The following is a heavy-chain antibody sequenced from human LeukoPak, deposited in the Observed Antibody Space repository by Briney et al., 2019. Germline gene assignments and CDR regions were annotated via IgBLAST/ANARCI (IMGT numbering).Heavy chain of an antibody. CDR3: VTNLYGSGNYFAY. V-gene: IGHV4-38-2*02. CDR1: GYFISTGYY. Sequence: SETLSLTCTVSGYFISTGYYWGWIRQSPGKGLEWIAIIYHSGNNYYNPSLKSRVTISVDTSKNQFSLKLTSVTAADTAVYYCVTNLYGSGNYFAYWGQGTLVTVSS. D-gene: IGHD3-10*01. CDR2: IYHSGNN. J-gene: IGHJ4*02.